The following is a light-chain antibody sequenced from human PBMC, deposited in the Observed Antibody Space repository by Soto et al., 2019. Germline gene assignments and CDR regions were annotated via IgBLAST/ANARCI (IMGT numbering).Light chain of an antibody. CDR3: SSYTSTSTLV. CDR1: SSDVGAYIY. Sequence: QSALTQPASVSGSPGQSITISCTGTSSDVGAYIYVSWFQQHPGKAPKLMIYEVSNRPSGISSRFSGSKSGNTASLTISGLQAEDDADYYCSSYTSTSTLVFGGGTKLTVL. V-gene: IGLV2-14*01. CDR2: EVS. J-gene: IGLJ2*01.